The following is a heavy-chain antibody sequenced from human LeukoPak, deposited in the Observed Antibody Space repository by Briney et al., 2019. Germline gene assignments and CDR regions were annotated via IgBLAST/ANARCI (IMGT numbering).Heavy chain of an antibody. CDR3: AKAPGITIFGVVGYHAFDI. V-gene: IGHV3-30*02. CDR1: GFTFSSYG. J-gene: IGHJ3*02. CDR2: IRYDGSNK. D-gene: IGHD3-3*01. Sequence: GGSLRLSCAASGFTFSSYGMHWVRQAPGKGLEWAAFIRYDGSNKYYADSVKGRFTISRDNSKNTLYLQMNSLRAEDTAVYYCAKAPGITIFGVVGYHAFDIWGQGTMVTVSS.